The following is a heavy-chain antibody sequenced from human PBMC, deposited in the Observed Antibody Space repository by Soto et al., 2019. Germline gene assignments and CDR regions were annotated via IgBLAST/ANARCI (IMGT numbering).Heavy chain of an antibody. CDR2: IKSKTDGGTT. CDR1: GFTFSNAW. V-gene: IGHV3-15*01. CDR3: TTAPVLLWFGALDGMDV. Sequence: PGGSLRLSCAASGFTFSNAWMSWVRQAPGKGLEWVGRIKSKTDGGTTDYAAPVKGRFTISRDDSKNTLYLQMNSLKTEDTAVYYCTTAPVLLWFGALDGMDVWGQGTTVTVSS. J-gene: IGHJ6*02. D-gene: IGHD3-10*01.